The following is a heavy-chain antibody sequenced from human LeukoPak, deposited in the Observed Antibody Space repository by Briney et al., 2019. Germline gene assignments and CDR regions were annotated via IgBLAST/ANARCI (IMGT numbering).Heavy chain of an antibody. CDR1: GFIFSSYT. J-gene: IGHJ4*02. CDR2: LSTASSFI. Sequence: PRGSLRLSCAASGFIFSSYTMNWVRQAPGNGLGWVSSLSTASSFIYYADSVKGRFTISRDNAKNSLYLQMNSLRAEDTAVYYCARGTRLFDYWGQGTQVTVS. CDR3: ARGTRLFDY. V-gene: IGHV3-21*01. D-gene: IGHD1-1*01.